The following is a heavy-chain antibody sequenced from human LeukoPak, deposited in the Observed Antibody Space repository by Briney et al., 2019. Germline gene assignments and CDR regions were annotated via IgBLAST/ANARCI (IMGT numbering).Heavy chain of an antibody. CDR1: GYNFTGYY. J-gene: IGHJ4*02. CDR3: ARDLYDFWSGLDY. Sequence: ASVKVSCKASGYNFTGYYLHWVRQAPGQGLEWMGWINPNTGGTNYAQKFQGRVTMTRDTSISTAYMELSRLRSDDTAVYYCARDLYDFWSGLDYWGQGTLVTVSS. D-gene: IGHD3-3*01. CDR2: INPNTGGT. V-gene: IGHV1-2*02.